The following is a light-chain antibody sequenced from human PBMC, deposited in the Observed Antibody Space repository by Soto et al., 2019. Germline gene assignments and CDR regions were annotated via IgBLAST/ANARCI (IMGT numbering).Light chain of an antibody. J-gene: IGLJ2*01. CDR1: SSNIGSNA. CDR3: AAWDDSLNGVV. CDR2: SNN. Sequence: QLVLTQPPSASGTPGQRVTISCSGSSSNIGSNAVSWYQQLPGTAPKLLIYSNNHRPSGVPDRFSGSKSGTSASLAISGLQSEDEADYYCAAWDDSLNGVVFGGGTKLTVL. V-gene: IGLV1-44*01.